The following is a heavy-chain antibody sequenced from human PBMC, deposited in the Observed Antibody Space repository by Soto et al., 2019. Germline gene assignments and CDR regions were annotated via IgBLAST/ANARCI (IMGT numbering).Heavy chain of an antibody. V-gene: IGHV3-7*01. D-gene: IGHD2-15*01. CDR3: ARSWDGGNPDWSSDL. CDR1: GFAFSSYW. Sequence: EVQLVESGGGLVQPGGSLRLSCVASGFAFSSYWMTWVRQAPGKGLEWVANMKQDGSQKYYVDSVKGRFTISRDNAKKSLYLQMNSLRVEDTAVYYCARSWDGGNPDWSSDLWGRGTLVIVSS. CDR2: MKQDGSQK. J-gene: IGHJ2*01.